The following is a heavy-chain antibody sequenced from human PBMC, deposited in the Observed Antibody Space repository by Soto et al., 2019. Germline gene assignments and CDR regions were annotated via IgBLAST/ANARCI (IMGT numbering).Heavy chain of an antibody. CDR2: ISYDGSNK. J-gene: IGHJ3*02. CDR1: GFAFSSYA. CDR3: AREVSSSGGAFDI. D-gene: IGHD6-6*01. Sequence: PGGSLRLSCAASGFAFSSYAMHWVRQAPGKGLEWVAVISYDGSNKYYADSVKGRFTISRDNSKNTLYLQMNSLRAEDTAVYYCAREVSSSGGAFDIWGQGTMVTVSS. V-gene: IGHV3-30-3*01.